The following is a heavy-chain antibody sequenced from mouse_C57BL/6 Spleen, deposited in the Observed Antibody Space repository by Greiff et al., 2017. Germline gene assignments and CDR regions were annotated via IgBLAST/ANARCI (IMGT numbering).Heavy chain of an antibody. D-gene: IGHD4-1*01. V-gene: IGHV7-1*01. CDR2: SRTRANNYTS. CDR1: GFTFSGFY. Sequence: EVQVVESGGGLVQSGRSLRLSCATSGFTFSGFYMEWVRQAPGQGLEWIAASRTRANNYTSDYSASVKGRFIVSRDTSQSILYLQMNALRADDTAIYYGARGNWLYGMDYWGQGTSVTVSS. J-gene: IGHJ4*01. CDR3: ARGNWLYGMDY.